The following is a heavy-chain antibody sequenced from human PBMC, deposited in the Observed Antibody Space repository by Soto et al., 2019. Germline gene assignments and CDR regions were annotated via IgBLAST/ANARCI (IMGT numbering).Heavy chain of an antibody. CDR3: ARGRGTYAEPYFDY. D-gene: IGHD3-16*01. CDR1: GGSITSSGFY. J-gene: IGHJ4*02. V-gene: IGHV4-31*11. CDR2: ISYSGST. Sequence: SETLSITCDVSGGSITSSGFYWSWIRQHPGKGLEWIGYISYSGSTFYYPSLKSRLTVSIDRSENQFSLNLTSVTAADTAMYYCARGRGTYAEPYFDYWGPGTLVTVSS.